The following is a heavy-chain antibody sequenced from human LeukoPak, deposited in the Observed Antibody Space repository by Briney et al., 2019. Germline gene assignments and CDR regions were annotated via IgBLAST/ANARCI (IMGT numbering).Heavy chain of an antibody. D-gene: IGHD5-24*01. J-gene: IGHJ2*01. CDR3: AREERDGYNYYWYFDL. CDR2: IKQDGSEK. Sequence: QPGGSLRLSCAASGFTFSSYWMSWVRQAPGKGLEWVANIKQDGSEKYYVDSVKGRFTISRDNAKNSLYLQMNSLRAEDTAVYYCAREERDGYNYYWYFDLWGRGTLVTVSS. V-gene: IGHV3-7*01. CDR1: GFTFSSYW.